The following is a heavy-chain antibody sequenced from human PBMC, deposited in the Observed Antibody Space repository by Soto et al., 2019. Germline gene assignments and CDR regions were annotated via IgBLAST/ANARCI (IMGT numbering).Heavy chain of an antibody. V-gene: IGHV4-4*02. J-gene: IGHJ3*02. CDR3: ARELVARHGLGAFDI. CDR1: GGSISSSNW. CDR2: IYHSGST. Sequence: SETLSLTCAVSGGSISSSNWWSWVRQPPGKGLEWIGEIYHSGSTNYNPSLKSRVTISVDKSKNQFSLKLSSVTAADTAVYYCARELVARHGLGAFDIWGQGTMVTVSS. D-gene: IGHD6-6*01.